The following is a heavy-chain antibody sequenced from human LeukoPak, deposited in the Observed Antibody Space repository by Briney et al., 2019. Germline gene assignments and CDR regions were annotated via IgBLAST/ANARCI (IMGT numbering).Heavy chain of an antibody. J-gene: IGHJ2*01. CDR1: GFTFSSYA. V-gene: IGHV3-30-3*01. D-gene: IGHD6-19*01. CDR2: ISYDGSNK. CDR3: AKGPVAVAGRDWYFDL. Sequence: GGSLRLSCAASGFTFSSYAMHWVRQAPGKGLEWVAVISYDGSNKYYADSVKGRFTISRDNSKNTLYLQMNSLRAEDTALYYCAKGPVAVAGRDWYFDLWGRGTLVTVSS.